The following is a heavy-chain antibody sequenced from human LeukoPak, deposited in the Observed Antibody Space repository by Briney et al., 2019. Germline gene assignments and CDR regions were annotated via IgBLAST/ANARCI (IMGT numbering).Heavy chain of an antibody. CDR2: IFGSGGSA. V-gene: IGHV3-23*01. J-gene: IGHJ4*02. CDR3: TKTTTGYSSGQYPGWPADH. CDR1: GFTFNNYA. D-gene: IGHD3-22*01. Sequence: GGSLRLSCTASGFTFNNYAMYWVRQAPRKGLEWVAGIFGSGGSAHYADSVKGRFALSRDNSKNTVYLQMDSLRGEDTAVYYCTKTTTGYSSGQYPGWPADHWGQGALVTVTS.